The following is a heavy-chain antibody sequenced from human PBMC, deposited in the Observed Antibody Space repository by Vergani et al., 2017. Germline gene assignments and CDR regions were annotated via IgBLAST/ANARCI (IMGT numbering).Heavy chain of an antibody. V-gene: IGHV5-51*01. CDR2: IYPADSDT. J-gene: IGHJ4*02. CDR3: ARHTTYTDS. Sequence: EVELVQSGPEMRKPGESLKISCKGSEYSFGNYWIGWVRQMPGKGLEWMGIIYPADSDTRYSPSFQGQVTISADKSISTAFLQGDSLKVSDTALYYCARHTTYTDSWGQGTLVTVSS. D-gene: IGHD1-1*01. CDR1: EYSFGNYW.